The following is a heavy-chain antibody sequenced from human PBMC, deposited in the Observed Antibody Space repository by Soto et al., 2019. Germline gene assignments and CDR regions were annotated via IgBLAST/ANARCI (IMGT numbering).Heavy chain of an antibody. CDR1: GGTFSSYA. J-gene: IGHJ5*02. Sequence: VASVKVSCKASGGTFSSYAISWVGQAPGQGLEWMGGIIPIFGTANYAQKFQGRVTITADESTSTAYMELCSLRSEDTAVYYCARILRRDYYGSGVSWFDPWGKGTLVTVAS. CDR3: ARILRRDYYGSGVSWFDP. D-gene: IGHD3-10*01. V-gene: IGHV1-69*13. CDR2: IIPIFGTA.